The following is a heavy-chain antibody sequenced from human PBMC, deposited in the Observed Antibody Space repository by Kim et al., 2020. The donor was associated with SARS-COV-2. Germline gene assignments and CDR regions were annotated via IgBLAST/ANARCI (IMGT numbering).Heavy chain of an antibody. J-gene: IGHJ6*02. CDR3: ARDVGQTQYYYYGMDV. Sequence: DSVKGRFTISRHISENTLYLQMNSLRAEDTAVYYCARDVGQTQYYYYGMDVWGQGTTVTVSS. V-gene: IGHV3-53*04. D-gene: IGHD2-15*01.